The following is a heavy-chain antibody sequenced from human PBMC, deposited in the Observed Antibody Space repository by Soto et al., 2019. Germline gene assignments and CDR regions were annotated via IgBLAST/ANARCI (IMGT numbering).Heavy chain of an antibody. V-gene: IGHV3-23*01. J-gene: IGHJ4*02. CDR3: AKDGQRWTCGYFSDY. Sequence: EVQLLESGGKLVQPGGSLTLSCAASGFTFSTYAMAWVRQAPGKGLEWVSGVSASGLNTDYADPVKGRFYISRDNSRNTLSLLMNGLRAEVTALFDCAKDGQRWTCGYFSDYWGEGERVTVSS. D-gene: IGHD5-18*01. CDR2: VSASGLNT. CDR1: GFTFSTYA.